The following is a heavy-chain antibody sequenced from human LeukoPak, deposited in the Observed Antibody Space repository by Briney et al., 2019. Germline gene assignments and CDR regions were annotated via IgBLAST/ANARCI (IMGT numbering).Heavy chain of an antibody. CDR1: GGSISNYY. V-gene: IGHV4-4*07. D-gene: IGHD5-18*01. CDR2: VHNSGST. CDR3: ARGVVDTAMVD. J-gene: IGHJ4*02. Sequence: PWETLSLTCTVSGGSISNYYWNWVRQSAGRGLELIGRVHNSGSTNYNPSLKSRVTMSLNTSKNQFSLKLSSVTAADTAVYYCARGVVDTAMVDWGQGTLVTVSS.